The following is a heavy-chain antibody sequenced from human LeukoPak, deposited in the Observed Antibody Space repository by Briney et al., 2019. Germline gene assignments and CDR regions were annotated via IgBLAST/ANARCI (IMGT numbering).Heavy chain of an antibody. CDR1: GGTFSSNA. Sequence: GASVKVSCKASGGTFSSNAISWVRQAPGQGLEWMGGIIPIFGTANYAQKFQGRVTISTDESTSTAYMELSSLRSEDTAVYYCARSNQDGGWTYYFDYWGQGTLVTVSS. CDR2: IIPIFGTA. CDR3: ARSNQDGGWTYYFDY. D-gene: IGHD6-19*01. J-gene: IGHJ4*02. V-gene: IGHV1-69*05.